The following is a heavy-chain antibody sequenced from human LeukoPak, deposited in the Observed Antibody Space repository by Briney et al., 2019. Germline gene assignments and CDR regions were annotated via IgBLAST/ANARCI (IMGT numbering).Heavy chain of an antibody. D-gene: IGHD3-22*01. CDR2: IFYSGST. V-gene: IGHV4-59*12. Sequence: GSLRLSCAASGFTFSSSAMNWVRQPPGKALEWIGNIFYSGSTYYSPSLKSRVTISLDTSRNQFSLKLNSVTAADTAVYYCAKSNGYGLIDIWGQGTMVTVSS. CDR1: GFTFSSSA. J-gene: IGHJ3*02. CDR3: AKSNGYGLIDI.